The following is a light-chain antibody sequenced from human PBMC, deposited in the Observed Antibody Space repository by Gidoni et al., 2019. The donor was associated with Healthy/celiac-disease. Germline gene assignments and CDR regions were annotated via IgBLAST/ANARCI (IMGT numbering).Light chain of an antibody. CDR3: QQYGSSPIT. V-gene: IGKV3-20*01. CDR1: QSVSNSY. Sequence: EIVLTQSPGTLSLSPGESATLSCRASQSVSNSYLAWYQQKPGQAPRLLLYGASSRATGIPDSFSGSGSGTDFTLTISRLEPEDFAVYYCQQYGSSPITFGQGTRLEIK. CDR2: GAS. J-gene: IGKJ5*01.